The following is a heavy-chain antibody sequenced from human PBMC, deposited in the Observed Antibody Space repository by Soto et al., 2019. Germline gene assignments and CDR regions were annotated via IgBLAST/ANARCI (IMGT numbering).Heavy chain of an antibody. J-gene: IGHJ4*02. D-gene: IGHD3-10*01. Sequence: EVQLVESGGGLVQPGGSLRLSCAASGFTVSTYYMNWVRQAPGEGLGWVSVVYSGGTTYYAYTVRGRLPIFRDKSKSTLFLQMNSLRAEDTAVYYCARGRSASSDFDSWGQGTLVTVSS. CDR2: VYSGGTT. V-gene: IGHV3-66*01. CDR3: ARGRSASSDFDS. CDR1: GFTVSTYY.